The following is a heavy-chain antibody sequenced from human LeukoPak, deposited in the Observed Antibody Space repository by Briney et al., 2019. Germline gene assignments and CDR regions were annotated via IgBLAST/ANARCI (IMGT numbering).Heavy chain of an antibody. V-gene: IGHV4-4*07. CDR2: IYTSGNT. Sequence: SETLSLTCTVSGGFISSYYWSWIRQPAGKGLEWIGRIYTSGNTKYNPSLKSRVTMSVDTSKNQFSLKLSSVTAADTAVYYCVRDRVVTDSDAFDIWGQGTMVTASS. J-gene: IGHJ3*02. CDR3: VRDRVVTDSDAFDI. D-gene: IGHD3-22*01. CDR1: GGFISSYY.